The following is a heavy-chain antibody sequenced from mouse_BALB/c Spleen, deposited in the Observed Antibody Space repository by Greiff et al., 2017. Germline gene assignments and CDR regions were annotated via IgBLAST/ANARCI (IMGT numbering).Heavy chain of an antibody. V-gene: IGHV1S29*02. CDR1: GYAFTSYN. CDR2: IYPYNGGT. Sequence: VQLQQSGPELVKPGASVKVSCTASGYAFTSYNMHWVKQSHGKSLEWIGYIYPYNGGTGYNQKFKSKATLTVDKSSSTAYMQLSSLTSEDSAVYYCTRSGPYYYGSSYDYWGQGTTLTVSS. D-gene: IGHD1-1*01. J-gene: IGHJ2*01. CDR3: TRSGPYYYGSSYDY.